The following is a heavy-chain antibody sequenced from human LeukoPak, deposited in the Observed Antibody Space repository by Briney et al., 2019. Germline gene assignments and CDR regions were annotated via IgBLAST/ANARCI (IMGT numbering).Heavy chain of an antibody. V-gene: IGHV1-58*02. CDR3: AADLYGTGKFDY. D-gene: IGHD1-1*01. CDR2: IVVGSGNT. Sequence: GASVKVSCKASGFTFTSSAMQWVRQARGQRLEWIGWIVVGSGNTNYAQKFQERVTITRDMSTSTAYMELSSLRSEDTAVYYCAADLYGTGKFDYWGQGTLVTVSS. CDR1: GFTFTSSA. J-gene: IGHJ4*02.